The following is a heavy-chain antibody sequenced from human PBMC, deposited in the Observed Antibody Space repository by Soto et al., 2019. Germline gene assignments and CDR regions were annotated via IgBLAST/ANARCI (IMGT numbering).Heavy chain of an antibody. CDR1: GGSTNSGGYS. CDR3: ARFRIGNYGSGHFDF. Sequence: QLQLQESGSGLVKSSETLSLTCAVSGGSTNSGGYSWSWLRQPPGKGLEWIGHIYNSADTYSNPSLRSRVAMSVDRSKSQFSLKLTSVTAADTAVYYGARFRIGNYGSGHFDFWGQGTLVTVSS. V-gene: IGHV4-30-2*01. CDR2: IYNSADT. D-gene: IGHD3-10*01. J-gene: IGHJ4*02.